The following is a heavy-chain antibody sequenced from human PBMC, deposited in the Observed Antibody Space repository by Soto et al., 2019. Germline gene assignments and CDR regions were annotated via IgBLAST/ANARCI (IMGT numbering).Heavy chain of an antibody. CDR1: GFSFISYA. V-gene: IGHV3-23*01. CDR2: ISDSGGRT. Sequence: DVQLLESGGGLVQPGKSLRLSCAASGFSFISYAMSWVRQVPGKRLEWVSSISDSGGRTFYAESVEGRFTISRDDSTSTMFLQMNSLRAEDTAIDYCTKCGVRFLEWLGDVWGQGTTGTVSS. J-gene: IGHJ6*02. CDR3: TKCGVRFLEWLGDV. D-gene: IGHD3-3*01.